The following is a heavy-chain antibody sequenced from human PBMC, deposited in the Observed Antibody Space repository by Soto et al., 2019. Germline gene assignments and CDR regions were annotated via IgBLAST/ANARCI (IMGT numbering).Heavy chain of an antibody. J-gene: IGHJ6*02. CDR3: EAEMTFGKLSVV. CDR1: GDTDTNYV. V-gene: IGHV1-69*01. Sequence: QVQLVQSGAEVKKPGSSVKVSCKASGDTDTNYVISWVRQAPGQGLEWMGGIFPKFGTTYSAQKSQDRITITADESTSTVYMQLSSLRLDATAVYYCEAEMTFGKLSVVWGQGTTVTVSS. CDR2: IFPKFGTT. D-gene: IGHD3-16*02.